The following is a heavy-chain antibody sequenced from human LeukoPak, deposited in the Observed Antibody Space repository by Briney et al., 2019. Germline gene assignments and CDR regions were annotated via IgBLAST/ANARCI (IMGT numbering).Heavy chain of an antibody. CDR1: GGTFSSYA. D-gene: IGHD3-22*01. Sequence: SVKVSCKASGGTFSSYAISWVRQAPGQGLEWMGGIIPIFGTASYAQKFQGRVTITADESTSTAYMELSSLRSEDTAVYYCARGSYYYDSSGFLCDYWGQGALVTVSS. V-gene: IGHV1-69*01. J-gene: IGHJ4*02. CDR3: ARGSYYYDSSGFLCDY. CDR2: IIPIFGTA.